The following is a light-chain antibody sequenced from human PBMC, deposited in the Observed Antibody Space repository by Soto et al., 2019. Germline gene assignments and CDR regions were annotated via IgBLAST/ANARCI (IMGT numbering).Light chain of an antibody. CDR3: QQYGGT. CDR2: GAS. CDR1: QSVSSSY. Sequence: EIVLTQSPGTLSLSPGERATLSCRASQSVSSSYLAWYQQKPGQAPRLLIYGASSRATGIPDRFSGSGSGTDFTLTISRLEPEGCAVYYCQQYGGTFGGGTKVEIK. J-gene: IGKJ4*01. V-gene: IGKV3-20*01.